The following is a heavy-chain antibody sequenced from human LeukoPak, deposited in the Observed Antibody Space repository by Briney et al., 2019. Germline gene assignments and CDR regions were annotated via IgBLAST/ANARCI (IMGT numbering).Heavy chain of an antibody. J-gene: IGHJ2*01. CDR2: IYHSGST. Sequence: SETLSLTCAVSGGSISRSNWWSWVRQPPGKGLEWIGEIYHSGSTNYNPSLKSRVTISVDKSKNQFPLKLSSVTAADTAVYYCAREDYDDSGAWYFDLWGRGTLVTVSS. CDR1: GGSISRSNW. V-gene: IGHV4-4*02. D-gene: IGHD3-3*01. CDR3: AREDYDDSGAWYFDL.